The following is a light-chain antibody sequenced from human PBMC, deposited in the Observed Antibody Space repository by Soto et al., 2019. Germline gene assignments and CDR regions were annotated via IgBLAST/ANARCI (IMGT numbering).Light chain of an antibody. CDR2: NTN. CDR1: SGSVSSGFY. V-gene: IGLV8-61*01. J-gene: IGLJ2*01. Sequence: QTVVTQEPSFSVSPGGTVTLTCGLSSGSVSSGFYPSWYQQTPGQAPRTLIYNTNARSSGVPDRFSGSILGDKAALTITGAQADDECDYYCALYMGGGIVLFGGGTKLTVL. CDR3: ALYMGGGIVL.